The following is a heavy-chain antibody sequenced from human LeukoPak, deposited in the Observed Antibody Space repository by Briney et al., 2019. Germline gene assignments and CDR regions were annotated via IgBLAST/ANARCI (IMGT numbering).Heavy chain of an antibody. CDR2: ITQVGSEK. CDR3: ARALRSSMITFGGVIGPLFDY. CDR1: GFSFSSYW. Sequence: QAGSSLRLSCAASGFSFSSYWMGSVRQAPRPGLEWVAIITQVGSEKQYVDSVKGRFTISRDNAKSLLSLKMHDLRAQHPAVLCCARALRSSMITFGGVIGPLFDYWGQGTLVTVSS. J-gene: IGHJ4*02. V-gene: IGHV3-7*01. D-gene: IGHD3-16*02.